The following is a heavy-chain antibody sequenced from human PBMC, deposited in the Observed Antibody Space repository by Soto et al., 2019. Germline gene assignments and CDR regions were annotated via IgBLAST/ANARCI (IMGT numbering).Heavy chain of an antibody. CDR3: ARDNIVVVTAIPRPYNWFDP. J-gene: IGHJ5*02. D-gene: IGHD2-21*02. Sequence: SETLSLTCAVYGGSFSGYFWTWIRQPPGKGLEWIGEINHRGSTNYNPSLKSRVTISVDTSKNQFSLKLNSVTAADTAVYYCARDNIVVVTAIPRPYNWFDPWGQGTLVTVSS. CDR2: INHRGST. CDR1: GGSFSGYF. V-gene: IGHV4-34*01.